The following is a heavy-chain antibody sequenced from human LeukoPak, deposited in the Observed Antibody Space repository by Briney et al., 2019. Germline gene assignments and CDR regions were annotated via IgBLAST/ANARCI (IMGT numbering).Heavy chain of an antibody. CDR1: GFPFNSHA. CDR3: ARDSPLLTV. J-gene: IGHJ4*02. D-gene: IGHD3-9*01. V-gene: IGHV3-23*01. Sequence: GGLRLSCAASGFPFNSHAMSWVRQAPGKGLEWVSAIGDDVVSTYYAESVKDRFTISRDNSKNTLYLQMNSLRAEDTATYYCARDSPLLTVWGQGTLVTVSS. CDR2: IGDDVVST.